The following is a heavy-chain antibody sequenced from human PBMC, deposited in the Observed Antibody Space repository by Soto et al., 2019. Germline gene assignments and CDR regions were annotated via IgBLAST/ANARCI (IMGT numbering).Heavy chain of an antibody. CDR3: ATGHDGYSSGWSNWFDP. CDR1: GYTLTELS. V-gene: IGHV1-24*01. J-gene: IGHJ5*02. D-gene: IGHD6-19*01. Sequence: ASVKVSCKVSGYTLTELSMHWVRQAPGKGLEWMGGFDPEDGETIYAQKFQGRVTMTEDTSTDTAYMELSSLRSEDTAVYYCATGHDGYSSGWSNWFDPWGQGTLVTVSS. CDR2: FDPEDGET.